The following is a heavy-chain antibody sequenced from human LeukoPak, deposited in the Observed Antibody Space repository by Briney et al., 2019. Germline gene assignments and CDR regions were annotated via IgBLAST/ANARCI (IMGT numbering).Heavy chain of an antibody. CDR2: ISYDGSNK. CDR3: AKDRGGYCSGGSCYWDAFDI. V-gene: IGHV3-30*18. J-gene: IGHJ3*02. D-gene: IGHD2-15*01. Sequence: GRSLRLSCAASGFTFSSYGMHWVRQAPGKGLEWVAVISYDGSNKYYADSVKGRFTISRDNSKNTLYLQMNSLRAEDTAVYCCAKDRGGYCSGGSCYWDAFDIWGQGTMVTVSS. CDR1: GFTFSSYG.